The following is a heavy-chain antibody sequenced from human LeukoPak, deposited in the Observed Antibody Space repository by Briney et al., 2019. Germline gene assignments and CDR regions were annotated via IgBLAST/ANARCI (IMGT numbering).Heavy chain of an antibody. Sequence: SETLSLTCAVYGGSFSGYYWSWIRQPPGKGLEWIGEINHSGSTNYNPSLKSRVTISVDTSKNQFSLKLSPVTAADTAVYYCAIDFWSGYYTGLFPWGQGTLVTVSS. CDR1: GGSFSGYY. J-gene: IGHJ5*02. CDR2: INHSGST. D-gene: IGHD3-3*01. CDR3: AIDFWSGYYTGLFP. V-gene: IGHV4-34*01.